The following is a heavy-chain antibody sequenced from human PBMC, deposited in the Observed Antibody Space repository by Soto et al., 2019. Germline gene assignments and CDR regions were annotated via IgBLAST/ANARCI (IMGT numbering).Heavy chain of an antibody. CDR1: GFTFSDYY. V-gene: IGHV3-11*06. J-gene: IGHJ6*02. CDR3: ARDTYDDFWSGYWPHYGMDV. Sequence: PGGSLRLSCAASGFTFSDYYMSWIRQAPGKGLEWVSYISSSSSYTNYADSVKGRFTISRDNAKNTLYLQMNSLRAEDTAVYYCARDTYDDFWSGYWPHYGMDVWGQGTTVTVSS. D-gene: IGHD3-3*01. CDR2: ISSSSSYT.